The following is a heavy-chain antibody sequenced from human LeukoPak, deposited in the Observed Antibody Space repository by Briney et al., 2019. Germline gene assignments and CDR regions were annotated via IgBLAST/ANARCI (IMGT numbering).Heavy chain of an antibody. CDR1: GFTFSDYY. Sequence: GGSLRLSCAASGFTFSDYYMSWIRQAPGKGLEWVSYISSSGSTIYYAGSVKGRFTISRDNAKNSLYLQMNSLRAEDTAVYYCARSFYYYDSSGCYYHWGQGTLVTVSS. J-gene: IGHJ5*02. V-gene: IGHV3-11*01. D-gene: IGHD3-22*01. CDR3: ARSFYYYDSSGCYYH. CDR2: ISSSGSTI.